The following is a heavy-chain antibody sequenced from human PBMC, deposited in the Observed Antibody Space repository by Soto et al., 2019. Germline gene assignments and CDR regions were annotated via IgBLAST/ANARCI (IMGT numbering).Heavy chain of an antibody. CDR3: ARRALYCSSTSCYRYYYYYYGMDV. D-gene: IGHD2-2*01. CDR1: GYTFTSYD. V-gene: IGHV1-8*01. Sequence: ASVKVSCKASGYTFTSYDINWVRQATGQGLEWMGWTNPNSGNTGYAQKFQGRVTMTRNTSISTAYMELSSLRSEDTAVYYCARRALYCSSTSCYRYYYYYYGMDVWGQGTTVTVSS. CDR2: TNPNSGNT. J-gene: IGHJ6*02.